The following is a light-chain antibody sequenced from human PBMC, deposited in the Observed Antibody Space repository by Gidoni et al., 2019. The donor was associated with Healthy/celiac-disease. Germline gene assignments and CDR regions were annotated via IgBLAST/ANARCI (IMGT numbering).Light chain of an antibody. V-gene: IGKV1-33*01. J-gene: IGKJ3*01. CDR3: QQYGNLPRT. CDR1: QDINNY. CDR2: DAS. Sequence: DIQMTQSPSSLSASVGDRVTITCQASQDINNYLNWYQQKPGKAPKLLIYDASNLETGVPSRFSGSGSGTEFTFTISSLQPEDIATYYCQQYGNLPRTFGPGTKVDIK.